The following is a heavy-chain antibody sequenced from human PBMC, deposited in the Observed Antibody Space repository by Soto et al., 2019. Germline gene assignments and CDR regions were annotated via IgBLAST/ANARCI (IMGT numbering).Heavy chain of an antibody. J-gene: IGHJ4*02. CDR3: AKDPRGVTLPTYFDY. CDR2: ISGSGGST. V-gene: IGHV3-23*01. Sequence: GSLRLSCAASGFTFSSYAMSWVRQAPGKGLKWVSAISGSGGSTYYADSVKGRFTISRDNSKNTLYLQMNSLRAEDTAVYYCAKDPRGVTLPTYFDYWGQGTLVTVSS. CDR1: GFTFSSYA. D-gene: IGHD3-10*01.